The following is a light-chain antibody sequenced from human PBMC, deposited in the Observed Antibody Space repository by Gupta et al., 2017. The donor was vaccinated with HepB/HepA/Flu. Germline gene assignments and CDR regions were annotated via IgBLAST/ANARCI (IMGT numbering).Light chain of an antibody. J-gene: IGKJ4*01. CDR3: QQYKHWPLT. CDR2: DAS. V-gene: IGKV3-15*01. CDR1: QSIISS. Sequence: EIVMTQLPATLSVSAGERATLSCRASQSIISSLAWYQQKPGQAPRLLIYDASIRATGFPARFSGSGSETEFTLTISNLQSEDFAFYYCQQYKHWPLTFGGGTKVEIK.